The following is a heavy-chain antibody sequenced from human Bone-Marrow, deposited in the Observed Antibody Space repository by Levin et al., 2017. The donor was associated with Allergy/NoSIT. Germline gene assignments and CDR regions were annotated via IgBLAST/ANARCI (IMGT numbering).Heavy chain of an antibody. Sequence: GGSLRLSCSASGFTFSSYAMHWVRQAPGKGLEYVSAISSNGGSTYYADSVKGRFTISRDNSKNTLYLQMSSLRAEDTAVYYCVGGVLRFLEWLLLDYWGQGTLVTVSS. J-gene: IGHJ4*02. CDR3: VGGVLRFLEWLLLDY. V-gene: IGHV3-64D*06. D-gene: IGHD3-3*01. CDR1: GFTFSSYA. CDR2: ISSNGGST.